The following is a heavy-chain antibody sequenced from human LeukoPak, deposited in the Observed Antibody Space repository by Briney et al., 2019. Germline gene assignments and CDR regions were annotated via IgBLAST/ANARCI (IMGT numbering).Heavy chain of an antibody. CDR1: GYTFTSYG. J-gene: IGHJ4*02. Sequence: ASVKVSCKASGYTFTSYGISWVRQAPGQGLEWMGWISAYNSNTNYAQKLQGRVTMTTDTSTSTAYMELRSLRSDDTAVYYCARDGVGLVAAAGTVDYWGQGTLVTVSS. V-gene: IGHV1-18*01. CDR3: ARDGVGLVAAAGTVDY. D-gene: IGHD6-13*01. CDR2: ISAYNSNT.